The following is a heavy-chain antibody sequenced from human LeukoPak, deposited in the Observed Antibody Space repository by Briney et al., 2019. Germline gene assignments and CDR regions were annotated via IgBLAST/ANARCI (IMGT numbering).Heavy chain of an antibody. CDR3: VRVRHDPLEYGYYMDV. D-gene: IGHD3-3*01. V-gene: IGHV4-34*01. Sequence: SETLSLTCAVDGGSFSSFYWTWIRQTPAKGLEWIGEINQTGKTNYNPSLTDYNPSLKSRVTISVDSSKNQLSLKVNSVTAADTGVYYCVRVRHDPLEYGYYMDVWGKGTTVTVSS. CDR2: INQTGKTNYNPSLT. CDR1: GGSFSSFY. J-gene: IGHJ6*03.